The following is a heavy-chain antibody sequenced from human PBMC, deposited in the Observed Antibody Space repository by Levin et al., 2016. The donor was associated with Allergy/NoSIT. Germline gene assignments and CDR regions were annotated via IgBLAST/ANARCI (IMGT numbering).Heavy chain of an antibody. Sequence: ASVKVSCKASGYTFTSYGISWVRQAPGQGLEWMGWISAYNGNTNYAQKLQGRVTMTTDTSTSTAYMELRSLRSDDTAVYYCARDKTIAVAGTFDPWGQGTLVTVSS. J-gene: IGHJ5*02. CDR2: ISAYNGNT. D-gene: IGHD6-19*01. CDR3: ARDKTIAVAGTFDP. V-gene: IGHV1-18*01. CDR1: GYTFTSYG.